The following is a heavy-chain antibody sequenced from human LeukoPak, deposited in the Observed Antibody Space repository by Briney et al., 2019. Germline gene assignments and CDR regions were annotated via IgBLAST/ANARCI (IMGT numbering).Heavy chain of an antibody. Sequence: GGSLRLSCVASGFTFSDYYMSWVRQAPGKGLEWVSYFSSSATATYYAGSVKGRFTISRDSAKNSLYLQMNSLRVEDTAVYYCARGVPATLLDYWGQGTLVTVSS. CDR1: GFTFSDYY. V-gene: IGHV3-11*01. J-gene: IGHJ4*02. CDR2: FSSSATAT. D-gene: IGHD2-2*01. CDR3: ARGVPATLLDY.